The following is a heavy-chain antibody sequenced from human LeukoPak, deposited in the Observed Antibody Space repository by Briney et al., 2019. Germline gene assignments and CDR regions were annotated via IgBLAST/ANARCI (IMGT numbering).Heavy chain of an antibody. CDR3: TRGRFSSGWNLLGY. CDR2: INPDTEDS. CDR1: GFDFRDYF. D-gene: IGHD6-19*01. V-gene: IGHV1-2*02. Sequence: GASVKLSCKASGFDFRDYFIHWVRQAPGEGLECMGSINPDTEDSKIAQQFQGRVTMTRHTSMTTVYMDLSGLTSDDTAVYYCTRGRFSSGWNLLGYWGQGSLVIVSS. J-gene: IGHJ4*02.